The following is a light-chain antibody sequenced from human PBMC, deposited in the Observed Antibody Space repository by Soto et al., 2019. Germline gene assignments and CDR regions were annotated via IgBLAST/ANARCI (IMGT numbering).Light chain of an antibody. CDR3: QQYSSYPLT. J-gene: IGKJ4*01. Sequence: DIQVTQSPSSLSASVGDRVTITCRASQGVSNWLAWYQQKPEKAPKSLIYDASTLQSGVSSRFSGSGSGTEFTLTISSLQPDDFATYYCQQYSSYPLTFGGGTKVEIK. CDR2: DAS. CDR1: QGVSNW. V-gene: IGKV1D-16*01.